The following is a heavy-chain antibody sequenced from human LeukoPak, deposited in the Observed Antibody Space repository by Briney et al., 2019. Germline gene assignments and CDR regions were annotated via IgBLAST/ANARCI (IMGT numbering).Heavy chain of an antibody. V-gene: IGHV4-30-2*01. J-gene: IGHJ3*02. CDR2: IYHSGST. Sequence: SQTLSLTCTISGGSISSYYWSWIRQPPGKGLEWIGYIYHSGSTYYNPSLKSRVTISVDRSKNQFSLKLSSVTAADTAVYYCARVGYGGDAFDIWGQGTMVTVSS. CDR3: ARVGYGGDAFDI. CDR1: GGSISSYY. D-gene: IGHD4-23*01.